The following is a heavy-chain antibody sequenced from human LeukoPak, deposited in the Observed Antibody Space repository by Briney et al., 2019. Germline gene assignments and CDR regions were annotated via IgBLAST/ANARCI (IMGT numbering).Heavy chain of an antibody. CDR3: ARDSHYCSGGSCYYYYGMDV. Sequence: SETLPLTCAVYGGSFSGYYWSWIRQPPGKGLEWIGEINHSGSTNYNPSLKSRVTISVDTSKNQFSLKLSSVTAADTAVYYCARDSHYCSGGSCYYYYGMDVWGQGTTVTVSS. D-gene: IGHD2-15*01. J-gene: IGHJ6*02. CDR1: GGSFSGYY. V-gene: IGHV4-34*01. CDR2: INHSGST.